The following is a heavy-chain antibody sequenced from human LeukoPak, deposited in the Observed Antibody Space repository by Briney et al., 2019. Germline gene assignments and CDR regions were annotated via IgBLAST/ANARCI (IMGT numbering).Heavy chain of an antibody. CDR3: AKGTGKIVVPAALLFDY. Sequence: GRSLRLSCAASGFTFSSYGMHWVRQAPGKGLEWVAVISHDGSNKYYADSVKGRFTISRDNSKNTLYLQMNSLRAEDTAVYYCAKGTGKIVVPAALLFDYWGQGTLVTVSS. V-gene: IGHV3-30*18. CDR2: ISHDGSNK. J-gene: IGHJ4*02. D-gene: IGHD2-2*01. CDR1: GFTFSSYG.